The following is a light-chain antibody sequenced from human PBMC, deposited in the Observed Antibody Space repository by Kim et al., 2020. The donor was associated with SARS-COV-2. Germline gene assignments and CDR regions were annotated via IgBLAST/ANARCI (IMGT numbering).Light chain of an antibody. CDR3: SAWDRSLRGWV. CDR1: SNNVGNQG. J-gene: IGLJ3*02. CDR2: RNN. Sequence: QAGLTQPPSVSKDLRQTATLTCTGNSNNVGNQGAAWLQQHQGHPPKVLFYRNNKRPSGIPERLSASRSGNTASLTITGLQPADEADYYCSAWDRSLRGWVFGGGTQLTVL. V-gene: IGLV10-54*01.